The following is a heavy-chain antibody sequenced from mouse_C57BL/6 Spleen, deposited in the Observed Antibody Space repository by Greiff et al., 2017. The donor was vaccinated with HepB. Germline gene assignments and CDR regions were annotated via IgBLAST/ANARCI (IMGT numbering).Heavy chain of an antibody. Sequence: EVKLVESGAELVRPGASVKLSCTASGFNIKDDYMHWVKQRPEQGLEWIGWIDPENGDTEYASKFQGKATITADTSSNTAYLQLSSLTSEDTAVYYCTTYGSSYRAYWGQGTLVTVSA. CDR2: IDPENGDT. D-gene: IGHD1-1*01. CDR3: TTYGSSYRAY. V-gene: IGHV14-4*01. J-gene: IGHJ3*01. CDR1: GFNIKDDY.